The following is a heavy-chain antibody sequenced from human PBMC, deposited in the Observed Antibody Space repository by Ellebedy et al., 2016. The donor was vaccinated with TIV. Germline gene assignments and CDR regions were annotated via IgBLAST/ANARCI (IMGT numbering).Heavy chain of an antibody. CDR1: GFNFSYYS. CDR2: ISHDGSNK. D-gene: IGHD6-13*01. V-gene: IGHV3-30-3*01. Sequence: SLKISXAASGFNFSYYSMHWVRQAPGKGLEWVAVISHDGSNKYHAESVKGRFTISRDDSKNTLYLQMNTLRTEDTALYFCARGSSSRGYFDSWGQGTLVTVSS. J-gene: IGHJ4*02. CDR3: ARGSSSRGYFDS.